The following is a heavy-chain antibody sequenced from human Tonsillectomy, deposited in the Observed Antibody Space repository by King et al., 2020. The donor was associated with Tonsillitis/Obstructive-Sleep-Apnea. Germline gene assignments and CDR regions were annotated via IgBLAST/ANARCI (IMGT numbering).Heavy chain of an antibody. V-gene: IGHV3-74*01. CDR3: ARVRQLRGASFDY. D-gene: IGHD3-10*01. CDR1: GFTFSSDG. Sequence: EVQLVESGGGLVQPGGSLRLSCAASGFTFSSDGMHWVRQAPGKGLVWVSRINSDGSSTSYADSVKGRFTISRDNAKNTLYLQMNRLRAEDTAVYYCARVRQLRGASFDYWGQGTLVTVSS. J-gene: IGHJ4*02. CDR2: INSDGSST.